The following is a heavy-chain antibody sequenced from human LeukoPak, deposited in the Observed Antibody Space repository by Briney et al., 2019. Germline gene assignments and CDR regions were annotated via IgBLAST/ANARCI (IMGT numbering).Heavy chain of an antibody. CDR2: IKSKADGGTT. J-gene: IGHJ6*03. D-gene: IGHD1-7*01. CDR1: GFTFSNAW. CDR3: TTNYTDNYYYMDV. V-gene: IGHV3-15*01. Sequence: PGGSLRLSCAASGFTFSNAWMSWVRQAPGMGLEWVGHIKSKADGGTTDYAAPVKGRFTISRDDSKNMLFLQMNSLKTEDTALYYCTTNYTDNYYYMDVWGIGTTVTVSS.